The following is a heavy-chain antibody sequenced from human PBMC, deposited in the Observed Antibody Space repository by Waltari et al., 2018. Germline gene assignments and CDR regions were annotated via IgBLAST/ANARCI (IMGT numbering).Heavy chain of an antibody. CDR2: IIPIFGTA. CDR3: AIGYCTTTSCYGPDYYYYMDV. J-gene: IGHJ6*03. D-gene: IGHD2-2*01. V-gene: IGHV1-69*12. CDR1: GAPFAAFA. Sequence: QVQLVKSGAEVKKSGSSVKVSCKAYGAPFAAFAPSWLRQAPGQGLEWMGGIIPIFGTANYAQKFQGRVTFTADESASTAYMELSSLRSEDTAVYYCAIGYCTTTSCYGPDYYYYMDVWGKGTTVTISS.